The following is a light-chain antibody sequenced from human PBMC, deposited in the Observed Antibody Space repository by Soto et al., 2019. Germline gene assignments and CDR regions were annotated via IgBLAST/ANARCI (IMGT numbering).Light chain of an antibody. J-gene: IGLJ1*01. V-gene: IGLV2-14*01. CDR2: DVN. Sequence: QSALTQPASVSGSPGRSIAISCTGTSSDVGYYNYVSWYQQHPGKAPKVMIYDVNNRPSGVSDRFSGSKSGNTASLTISGLQAEDEADYYCSSYTSSSTYVFGTGTKVTVL. CDR3: SSYTSSSTYV. CDR1: SSDVGYYNY.